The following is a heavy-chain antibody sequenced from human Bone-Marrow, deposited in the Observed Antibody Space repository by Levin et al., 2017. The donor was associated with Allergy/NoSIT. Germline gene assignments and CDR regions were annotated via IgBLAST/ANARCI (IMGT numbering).Heavy chain of an antibody. J-gene: IGHJ6*03. CDR1: GGTFSSYA. CDR2: IIPIFGTA. Sequence: SVKVSCKASGGTFSSYAISWVRQAPGQGLEWMGGIIPIFGTANYAQKFQGRVTITADKSTSTAYMELSSLRSEDTAVYYCAREGYDFWSGYYMGAYYMDVWGKGTTVTVSS. CDR3: AREGYDFWSGYYMGAYYMDV. V-gene: IGHV1-69*06. D-gene: IGHD3-3*01.